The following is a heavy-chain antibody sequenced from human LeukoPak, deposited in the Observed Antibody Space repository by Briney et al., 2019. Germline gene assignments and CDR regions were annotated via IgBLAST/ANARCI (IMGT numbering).Heavy chain of an antibody. CDR3: ARGVPYDSWSGPHYSDY. D-gene: IGHD3-3*01. J-gene: IGHJ4*02. V-gene: IGHV3-7*01. Sequence: GGSLRLSCAASRFTLSTYWMSWVRQAPGKGLEWVAHIRQDGSQEYYVDSVKGRFTISRDSAKNSLYLQMNSLRAEDTAVYYCARGVPYDSWSGPHYSDYWGQGTLVTVSS. CDR2: IRQDGSQE. CDR1: RFTLSTYW.